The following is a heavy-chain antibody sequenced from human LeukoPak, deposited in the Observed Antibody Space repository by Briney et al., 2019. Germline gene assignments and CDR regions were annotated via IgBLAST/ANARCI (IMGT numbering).Heavy chain of an antibody. CDR1: GGTFSSYA. J-gene: IGHJ4*02. Sequence: VASVKVSCKASGGTFSSYAIRWVRQAPGQGLEWMGWMNPNSGNTGYAQKFQGRVTMTRNTSISTAYMELSSLRSEDTAVYYCARVLSRGSGWYYGGYWGQGTLVTVSS. V-gene: IGHV1-8*02. D-gene: IGHD6-19*01. CDR3: ARVLSRGSGWYYGGY. CDR2: MNPNSGNT.